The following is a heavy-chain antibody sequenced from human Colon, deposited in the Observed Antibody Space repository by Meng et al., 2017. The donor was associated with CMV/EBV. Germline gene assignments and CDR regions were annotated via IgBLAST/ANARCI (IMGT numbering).Heavy chain of an antibody. CDR1: GFTLGNHW. CDR3: ARGSNFWCGYYNNAEDY. CDR2: IKQDGSEK. V-gene: IGHV3-7*01. Sequence: GESLKISCAASGFTLGNHWMSWVRQAPGHGLEWVANIKQDGSEKYYVESVKGRFTISRDNAKISLYLEMNSLRAEDTAVYYCARGSNFWCGYYNNAEDYWGQGTLVTVSS. J-gene: IGHJ4*02. D-gene: IGHD3-3*01.